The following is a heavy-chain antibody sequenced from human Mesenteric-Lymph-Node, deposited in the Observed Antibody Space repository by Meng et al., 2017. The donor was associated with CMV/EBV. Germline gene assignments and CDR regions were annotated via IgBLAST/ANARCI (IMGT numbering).Heavy chain of an antibody. Sequence: SFSGYYWSWIRQPPGKGLEWIGEINHSGSTNYNPSLKSRVTISVDTSKNQFSLKLSSVTAADTAVYYCARGGGYCSSTSCWHNWFDPWGQGTLVTAPQ. CDR1: SFSGYY. CDR2: INHSGST. CDR3: ARGGGYCSSTSCWHNWFDP. J-gene: IGHJ5*02. V-gene: IGHV4-34*01. D-gene: IGHD2-2*01.